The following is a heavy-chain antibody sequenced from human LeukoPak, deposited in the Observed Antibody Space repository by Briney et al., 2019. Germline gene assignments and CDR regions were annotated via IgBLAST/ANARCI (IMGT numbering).Heavy chain of an antibody. J-gene: IGHJ6*03. CDR2: ISASGGST. D-gene: IGHD3-10*01. V-gene: IGHV3-23*01. CDR1: GFTLSSYA. Sequence: GGSLRLSCAASGFTLSSYAMSWVRQAPGKGLEWGSSISASGGSTNYADSVKGRFTISRDNSKNTVYRQMNSLRAEDTAVYYCAKVMKGSERLTMVRGVIIKTAGLYYMDVWGKGTTVTVSS. CDR3: AKVMKGSERLTMVRGVIIKTAGLYYMDV.